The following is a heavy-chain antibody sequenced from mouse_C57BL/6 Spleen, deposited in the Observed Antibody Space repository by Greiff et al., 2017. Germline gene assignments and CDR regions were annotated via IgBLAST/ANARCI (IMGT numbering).Heavy chain of an antibody. CDR1: GYSFTGYF. V-gene: IGHV1-20*01. J-gene: IGHJ4*01. Sequence: VQLQQSGPELVKPGDSVKISCKASGYSFTGYFINWVMQSHGKSLEWIGRIYPSHGATFYNPKFKGKATLTVDKSSSTAHMELRSLTSEDSAVYYCARSFITTVGPPYMDYWGQGTTLTVSS. D-gene: IGHD1-1*01. CDR3: ARSFITTVGPPYMDY. CDR2: IYPSHGAT.